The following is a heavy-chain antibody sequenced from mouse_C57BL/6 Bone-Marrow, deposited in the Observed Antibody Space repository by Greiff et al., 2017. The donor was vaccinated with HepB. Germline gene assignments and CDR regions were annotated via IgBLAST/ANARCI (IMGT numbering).Heavy chain of an antibody. Sequence: DVMLVESGEGLVKPGGSLKLSCAASGFTFSSYAMSWVRQTPEKRLEWVAYISSGGDYIYYADTVKGRFTISRDNARNTLYLQMSSLKSEDTAMYYCTREGKSSDVWGTGTTVTVSS. V-gene: IGHV5-9-1*02. CDR3: TREGKSSDV. CDR1: GFTFSSYA. J-gene: IGHJ1*03. CDR2: ISSGGDYI.